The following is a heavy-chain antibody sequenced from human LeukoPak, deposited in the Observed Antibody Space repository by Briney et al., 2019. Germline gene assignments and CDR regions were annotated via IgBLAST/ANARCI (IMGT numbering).Heavy chain of an antibody. CDR3: AGTAGHYYFDY. CDR2: ISSSGGAT. J-gene: IGHJ4*02. D-gene: IGHD2-21*02. CDR1: GFTFSSNA. V-gene: IGHV3-23*01. Sequence: PGGSLRLSCAASGFTFSSNAMRWVRQAPGKGLEWVSAISSSGGATYYADSAKGRFTISRDNSKNTVSLQMNSLRAEDTAVYFCAGTAGHYYFDYWGQGTLVTVSS.